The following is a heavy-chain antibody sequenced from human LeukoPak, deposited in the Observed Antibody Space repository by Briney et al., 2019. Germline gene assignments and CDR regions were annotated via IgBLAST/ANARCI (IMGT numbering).Heavy chain of an antibody. J-gene: IGHJ4*02. V-gene: IGHV4-59*01. D-gene: IGHD2-2*01. CDR1: GGSISSYY. CDR2: IYYSGST. Sequence: SETLSLTCTVSGGSISSYYWSWIRQPPGKGLEWIGYIYYSGSTNYNPSLKSRVTISVDTSKNQFSQKLSSVTAADTAVYYCARGYCSSTSCYAAGEFDYWGQGTLVTVSS. CDR3: ARGYCSSTSCYAAGEFDY.